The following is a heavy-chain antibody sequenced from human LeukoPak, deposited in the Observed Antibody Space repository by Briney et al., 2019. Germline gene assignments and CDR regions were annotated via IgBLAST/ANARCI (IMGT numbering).Heavy chain of an antibody. Sequence: PGRSLRLSCAASGFTFSSYAMHWVRQAPGKGLEWVAVISYDGSNKYYADSAKGRFTISRDNSKNTLYLQMNSLRAEDTAVYYCARDLAAAGTSYYYYGMDVWGQGTTVTVSS. CDR2: ISYDGSNK. V-gene: IGHV3-30-3*01. D-gene: IGHD6-13*01. CDR1: GFTFSSYA. CDR3: ARDLAAAGTSYYYYGMDV. J-gene: IGHJ6*02.